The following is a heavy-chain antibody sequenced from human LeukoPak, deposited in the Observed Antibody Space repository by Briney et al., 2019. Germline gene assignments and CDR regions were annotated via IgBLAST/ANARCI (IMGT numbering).Heavy chain of an antibody. CDR3: AKDGATWRDPGAY. J-gene: IGHJ4*02. CDR2: INPDGSRT. Sequence: PGGSLRLSCAASGXTFSTYWLHWVRHAPGKGQVWVSRINPDGSRTDYADSVKGRFTISRDDSKNTLYLQMNSLRAEDTAVYYCAKDGATWRDPGAYWGQGTLVTVSS. D-gene: IGHD7-27*01. CDR1: GXTFSTYW. V-gene: IGHV3-74*01.